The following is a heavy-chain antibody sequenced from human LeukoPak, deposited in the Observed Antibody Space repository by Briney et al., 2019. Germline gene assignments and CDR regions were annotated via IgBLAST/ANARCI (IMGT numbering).Heavy chain of an antibody. CDR2: INADEDRA. CDR1: GFTFSDYW. CDR3: AKMGLYNYDSSVASDI. V-gene: IGHV3-74*01. Sequence: GGSLRLSCAASGFTFSDYWMHWVRQAPGKGLVWVSHINADEDRAAYADSVKGRFTISRDNSKSTLCPQMNSLRAEDTAAYYCAKMGLYNYDSSVASDIWGQGTVVTVSS. D-gene: IGHD3-22*01. J-gene: IGHJ3*02.